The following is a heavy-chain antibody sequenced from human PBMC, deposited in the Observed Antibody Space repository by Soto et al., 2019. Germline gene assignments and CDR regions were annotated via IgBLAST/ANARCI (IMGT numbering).Heavy chain of an antibody. CDR2: INSDGSST. Sequence: EVQLVESGGGLVQPGGSLRLSCTASGFTFSSYWMHWVRQAPGKGLMWVSRINSDGSSTTYADSVKGRFTISRDNAKNTLYLQMTSLRAEDTAVYSCARELGVPPRRSFDYWGQGTLVTVSS. CDR1: GFTFSSYW. CDR3: ARELGVPPRRSFDY. V-gene: IGHV3-74*01. D-gene: IGHD1-26*01. J-gene: IGHJ4*02.